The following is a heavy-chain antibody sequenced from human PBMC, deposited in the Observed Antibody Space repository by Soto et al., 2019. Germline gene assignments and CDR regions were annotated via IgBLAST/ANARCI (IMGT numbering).Heavy chain of an antibody. CDR2: IYYSGST. CDR3: ARAPPYYYDSSGYSQRMFDP. CDR1: GGSISSYY. J-gene: IGHJ5*02. Sequence: SETLSLTCTVSGGSISSYYWSWIRQPPGKGLEWIGYIYYSGSTNYNPSLKSRVTITVDTSKNQCSLKLSSVTAADTAVYYCARAPPYYYDSSGYSQRMFDPWGQGTLVTVSS. D-gene: IGHD3-22*01. V-gene: IGHV4-59*01.